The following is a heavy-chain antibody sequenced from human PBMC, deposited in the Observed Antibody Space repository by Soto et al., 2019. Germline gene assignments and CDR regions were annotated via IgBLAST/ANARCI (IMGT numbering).Heavy chain of an antibody. CDR3: ARAMVVVRDFDY. Sequence: QVQLQQWGAGLLKPSETLSLTCAVYGGSFSGYYWSWIRQPPGKGLEWIGEINHSGSTNYNPSLKSLXXIXVXXSKNQFSLKLSSVTAADTAVYYCARAMVVVRDFDYWGQGTLVTVSS. D-gene: IGHD2-21*01. J-gene: IGHJ4*02. CDR2: INHSGST. V-gene: IGHV4-34*01. CDR1: GGSFSGYY.